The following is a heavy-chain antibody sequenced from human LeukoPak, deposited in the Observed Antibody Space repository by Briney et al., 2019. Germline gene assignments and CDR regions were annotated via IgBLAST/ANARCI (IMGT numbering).Heavy chain of an antibody. CDR1: GGTFSSYA. CDR2: IIPIFGTA. Sequence: ASVKVSFKASGGTFSSYAISWVRQAPGQGLEWMGGIIPIFGTANYAQKFQGRVTITADESTSTAYMELSSLRSEDTAVYYCARDHGDYYGSGSYLELWGLDPWGQGTLVTVSS. J-gene: IGHJ5*02. V-gene: IGHV1-69*13. D-gene: IGHD3-10*01. CDR3: ARDHGDYYGSGSYLELWGLDP.